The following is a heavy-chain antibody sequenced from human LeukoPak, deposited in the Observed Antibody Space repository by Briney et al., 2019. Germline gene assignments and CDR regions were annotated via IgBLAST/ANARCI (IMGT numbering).Heavy chain of an antibody. D-gene: IGHD3-22*01. CDR2: IYTSGST. CDR3: ARDGDDSSGYYSYFDY. CDR1: GGSISSYS. J-gene: IGHJ4*02. Sequence: SETLSLTCTVSGGSISSYSWSWIRQPAGKGLEWIGRIYTSGSTKYNPSLTSRVTMSVDTSKNQFSLKLSSVTAADTAVYYCARDGDDSSGYYSYFDYWGQGTLVTVSS. V-gene: IGHV4-4*07.